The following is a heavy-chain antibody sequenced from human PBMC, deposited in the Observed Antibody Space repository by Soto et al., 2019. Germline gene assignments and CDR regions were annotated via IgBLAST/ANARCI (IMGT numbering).Heavy chain of an antibody. J-gene: IGHJ4*02. CDR2: ISGSGDST. Sequence: VQLLESGGGLVQPGGSLRLSCAASGFTFSSYGINWVRQAPGKGLEWVSGISGSGDSTHYADSVKGRFTISRDNSKNTLYLQMNSLRAEDTAVYYCAKQAPYSNSWYEIDHWGQGTLVTVSS. CDR3: AKQAPYSNSWYEIDH. D-gene: IGHD6-13*01. CDR1: GFTFSSYG. V-gene: IGHV3-23*01.